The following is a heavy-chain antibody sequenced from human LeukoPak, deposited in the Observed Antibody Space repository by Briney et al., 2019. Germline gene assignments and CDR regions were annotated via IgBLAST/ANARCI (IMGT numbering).Heavy chain of an antibody. CDR3: ARAGPPNGYSRGDWFDP. Sequence: PSETLSLTCAVYGGSFSGYYWSWIRQPPGKGLEWIGEINHSGSTNYNPSLKSRVTISVDTSKNQFSLKLTSVTAADTAVYYCARAGPPNGYSRGDWFDPWGQGTLVTVSS. V-gene: IGHV4-34*01. J-gene: IGHJ5*02. CDR1: GGSFSGYY. D-gene: IGHD5-24*01. CDR2: INHSGST.